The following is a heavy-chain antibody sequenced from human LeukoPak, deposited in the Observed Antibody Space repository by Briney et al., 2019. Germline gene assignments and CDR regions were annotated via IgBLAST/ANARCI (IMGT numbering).Heavy chain of an antibody. CDR2: VKQDGSEK. Sequence: GGSLRLSCAASGFSFSKYWMNWVRQAPGKGLEWVANVKQDGSEKHFVDSVKTRFTISRDNAKNSLFLQMNSLRAEDTAVYYCTRSSGWLLDYWGQGALVTVSS. J-gene: IGHJ4*02. CDR1: GFSFSKYW. V-gene: IGHV3-7*04. D-gene: IGHD6-19*01. CDR3: TRSSGWLLDY.